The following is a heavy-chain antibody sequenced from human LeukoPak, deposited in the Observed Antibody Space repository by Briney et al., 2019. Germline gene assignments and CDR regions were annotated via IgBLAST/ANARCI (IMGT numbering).Heavy chain of an antibody. J-gene: IGHJ2*01. V-gene: IGHV3-9*01. Sequence: GGSLRLSCAASGFTFDDYAMHWVRQAPGKGLEWVSGISWNSGSIGYADSVKGRFTTSRDNAKNSLYLQMNSLRAEDTALYYCAKANYYDSSGRSWYFDLWGRGTLVTVSS. D-gene: IGHD3-22*01. CDR1: GFTFDDYA. CDR2: ISWNSGSI. CDR3: AKANYYDSSGRSWYFDL.